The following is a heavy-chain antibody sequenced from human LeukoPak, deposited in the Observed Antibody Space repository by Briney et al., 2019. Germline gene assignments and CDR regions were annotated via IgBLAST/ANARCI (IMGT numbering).Heavy chain of an antibody. CDR2: IKQDGSEK. Sequence: PGGSLRLSCAASGFTFSSYWMSCVRQAPGKGLEWVANIKQDGSEKYYVDPVKGRFTISRDNAKNSLYLQMNSLRAEDTAVYYCARGYCGGDCYSGEKYFQHWGQGTLVTVSS. V-gene: IGHV3-7*01. CDR3: ARGYCGGDCYSGEKYFQH. CDR1: GFTFSSYW. J-gene: IGHJ1*01. D-gene: IGHD2-21*02.